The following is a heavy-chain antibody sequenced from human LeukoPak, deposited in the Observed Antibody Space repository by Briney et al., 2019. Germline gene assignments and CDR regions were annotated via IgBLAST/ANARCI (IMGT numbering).Heavy chain of an antibody. CDR1: GFTFSSYG. CDR3: AKDLGYSDAFDI. V-gene: IGHV3-30*02. Sequence: GGSLRLSCAASGFTFSSYGMHWVRQAPGKGLEWVAFIRYDGSNKYYADSVKGRFTISRDNSKNTLYLQMNSLRAEDTAVYYCAKDLGYSDAFDIWGQGTMVTVSS. D-gene: IGHD2-15*01. CDR2: IRYDGSNK. J-gene: IGHJ3*02.